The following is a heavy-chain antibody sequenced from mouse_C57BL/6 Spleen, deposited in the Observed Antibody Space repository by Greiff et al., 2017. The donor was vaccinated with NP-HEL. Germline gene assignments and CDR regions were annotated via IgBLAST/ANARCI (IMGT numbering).Heavy chain of an antibody. CDR2: IDPENGDT. CDR1: GFNIKDDY. D-gene: IGHD2-1*01. CDR3: TTGNYGMDD. J-gene: IGHJ4*01. V-gene: IGHV14-4*01. Sequence: VQLQQSGAELVRPGASVKLSCTASGFNIKDDYMHWVKQRPEQGLEWIGWIDPENGDTEYASKFQGKATITADTSSNTAYLQLSSLTSEDTAVYYCTTGNYGMDDWGQGTSVTVSS.